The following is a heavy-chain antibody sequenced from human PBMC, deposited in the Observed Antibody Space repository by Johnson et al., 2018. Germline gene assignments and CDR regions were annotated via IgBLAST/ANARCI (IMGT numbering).Heavy chain of an antibody. D-gene: IGHD1-26*01. J-gene: IGHJ3*02. CDR3: ARGSAKWEPDAFDI. Sequence: QVQLVQSGAEVKKPGASVKVSCKASGYTFTSYDINWVRQATGQGLEWMGWMNPNSGNTGYAQKFQGRVTLTRNTSISTAYMELSSLRSEETALDYCARGSAKWEPDAFDIWGQGTMVTVS. V-gene: IGHV1-8*01. CDR2: MNPNSGNT. CDR1: GYTFTSYD.